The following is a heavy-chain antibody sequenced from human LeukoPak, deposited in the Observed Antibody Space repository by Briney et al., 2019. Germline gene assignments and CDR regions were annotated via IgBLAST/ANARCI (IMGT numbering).Heavy chain of an antibody. CDR1: GFTFSNYA. CDR2: ISASGGST. J-gene: IGHJ6*03. Sequence: PGGSLRLSCAASGFTFSNYAMSWVRQAPGKGLEWVSAISASGGSTYYADSVKGRFTISRDNPKNTVYLQMNSLRAEDTAVYYCAKRFYYMDVWGKGTTVTVSS. V-gene: IGHV3-23*01. CDR3: AKRFYYMDV.